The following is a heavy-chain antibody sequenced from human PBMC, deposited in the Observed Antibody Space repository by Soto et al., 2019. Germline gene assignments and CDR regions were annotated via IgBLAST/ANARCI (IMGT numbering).Heavy chain of an antibody. D-gene: IGHD2-2*01. J-gene: IGHJ4*02. CDR2: ISSAGDSS. CDR1: GFTFSSYE. V-gene: IGHV3-48*03. CDR3: ARVYCSTTICHVRAFDS. Sequence: EVQLVESGGGLAQPGGSVRLSCAASGFTFSSYEMNWVRQAPGKTLEWVSYISSAGDSSYYADSVKSRFTISRDNAKNSLYLQMNSLRVEVTAVYYCARVYCSTTICHVRAFDSRGQGSLVTVSS.